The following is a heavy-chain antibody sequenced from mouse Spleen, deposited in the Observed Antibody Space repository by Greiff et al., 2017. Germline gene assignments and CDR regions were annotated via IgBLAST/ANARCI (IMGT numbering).Heavy chain of an antibody. CDR1: GYTFTSYW. D-gene: IGHD2-2*01. V-gene: IGHV1-61*01. Sequence: VQLQQPGAELVRPGSSVKLSCKASGYTFTSYWMDWVKQRPGQGLEWIGNIYPSDSETHYNQKFKDKATLTVDKSSSTAYMQLSSLTSEDSAVYYCARGVLWLPYYFDYWGQGTTLTVSS. CDR3: ARGVLWLPYYFDY. J-gene: IGHJ2*01. CDR2: IYPSDSET.